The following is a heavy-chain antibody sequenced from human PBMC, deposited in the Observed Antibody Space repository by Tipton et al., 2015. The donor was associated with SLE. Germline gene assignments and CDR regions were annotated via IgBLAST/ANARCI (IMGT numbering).Heavy chain of an antibody. V-gene: IGHV3-7*03. J-gene: IGHJ6*02. CDR3: ARARLRDQGGFEYYNPGMDV. CDR2: IKEDGGEK. D-gene: IGHD3-16*01. CDR1: GFSFNTYA. Sequence: SLRLSCAASGFSFNTYAMHWVRQAPGKGLEWVANIKEDGGEKSYVDSVKGRFTNSRDNAKNSLYLQMNSLRVEDTAVYYCARARLRDQGGFEYYNPGMDVWGQGTTVTVSS.